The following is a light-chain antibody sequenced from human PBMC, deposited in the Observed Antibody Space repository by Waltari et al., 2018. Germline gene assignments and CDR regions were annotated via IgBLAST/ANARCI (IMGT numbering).Light chain of an antibody. J-gene: IGLJ3*02. CDR2: GNN. CDR3: AAWDDSLSGWL. V-gene: IGLV1-47*01. CDR1: SFNIGNNY. Sequence: QSVLTQPPSASGTPGQRVTISCSGSSFNIGNNYVYWYQQFPGTAPKLLIYGNNQRPSVVPDRFSDSKSGTSASLAISGLRSDDEADYFCAAWDDSLSGWLFGGGTKLTVL.